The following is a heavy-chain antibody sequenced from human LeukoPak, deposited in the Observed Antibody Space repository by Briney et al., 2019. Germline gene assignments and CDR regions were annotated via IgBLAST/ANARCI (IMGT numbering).Heavy chain of an antibody. V-gene: IGHV3-23*01. CDR2: ISGSGGST. D-gene: IGHD2-15*01. J-gene: IGHJ4*02. CDR3: AKVPHIVVVVAAGYYFDY. Sequence: PGGSLRLSCAASGFTFSSYGMSWVRQAPGKGLEGVSAISGSGGSTYYADSVKGRFTIARDNSKNTLYLQMNSLRAEDTAVYYCAKVPHIVVVVAAGYYFDYWGQGTLVTVSS. CDR1: GFTFSSYG.